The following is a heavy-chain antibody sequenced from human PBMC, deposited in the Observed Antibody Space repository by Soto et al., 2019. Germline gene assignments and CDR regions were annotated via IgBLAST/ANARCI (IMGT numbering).Heavy chain of an antibody. J-gene: IGHJ6*02. D-gene: IGHD4-17*01. CDR1: GYTFTGYY. Sequence: ASVKVSCKASGYTFTGYYMHWVRQAPGQGLEWMGWIHPNGGGTNYAQKFQGWVTMTRDTSISTAYMELSRLRSDDTAVYYCARDGATVTAKYYYYGMDVWGQGTTVTVSS. V-gene: IGHV1-2*04. CDR2: IHPNGGGT. CDR3: ARDGATVTAKYYYYGMDV.